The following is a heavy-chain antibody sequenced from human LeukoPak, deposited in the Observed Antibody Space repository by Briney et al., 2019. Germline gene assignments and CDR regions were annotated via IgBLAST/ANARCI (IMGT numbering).Heavy chain of an antibody. D-gene: IGHD5-24*01. J-gene: IGHJ4*02. CDR3: TRQMPAIRYFDF. CDR2: INTDGSSA. V-gene: IGHV3-74*01. Sequence: GGSLRLSCAASGFTFDDYGMSWVRQAPGQGLVWVSLINTDGSSATYADSVKGRFTISRDNARNTLYLQMNSLRAEDTAVYYCTRQMPAIRYFDFWGQGTLVTVSS. CDR1: GFTFDDYG.